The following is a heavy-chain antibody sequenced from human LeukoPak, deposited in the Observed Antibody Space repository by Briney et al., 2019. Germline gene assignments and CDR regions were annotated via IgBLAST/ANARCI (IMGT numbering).Heavy chain of an antibody. CDR3: ARVLRTATINTYYYFDY. V-gene: IGHV4-39*07. D-gene: IGHD5-12*01. Sequence: SETLSLTCTVSGGSISSSSYYWGWIRQPPGKGLEWIGSIYYSGSTYYNPSLKSRVAMSVDTSKKQFSLKLSSVTAADTAVYYCARVLRTATINTYYYFDYWGQGTLVTVSS. CDR2: IYYSGST. J-gene: IGHJ4*02. CDR1: GGSISSSSYY.